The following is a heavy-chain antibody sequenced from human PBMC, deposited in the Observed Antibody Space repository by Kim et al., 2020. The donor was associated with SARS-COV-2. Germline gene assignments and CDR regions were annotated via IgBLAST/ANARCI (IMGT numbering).Heavy chain of an antibody. CDR2: IGRNGGYI. J-gene: IGHJ3*02. CDR3: VCATAEGGSGAFDI. Sequence: GGSLRLSCIASGFTFTNCAMGWVRQAPGKGLEWVAAIGRNGGYIGYADSVKGRFSISRDNSKNTLYVQMNSLRAEDTATYFCVCATAEGGSGAFDIWGQGTLVTVSS. V-gene: IGHV3-23*01. D-gene: IGHD2-15*01. CDR1: GFTFTNCA.